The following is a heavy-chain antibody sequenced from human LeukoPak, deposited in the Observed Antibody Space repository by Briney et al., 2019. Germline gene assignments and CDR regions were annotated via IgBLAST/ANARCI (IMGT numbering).Heavy chain of an antibody. Sequence: PGRSLRLSCTASGFTFGDYAMSWFRRAPGKGLEWVGFIRSKAYGGTTEYAASVKGRFTISRDDSKSIAYLQMNSLKTEDTAVYYCTTHGSYSHYWGQGTLVTVSS. CDR3: TTHGSYSHY. CDR1: GFTFGDYA. CDR2: IRSKAYGGTT. D-gene: IGHD1-26*01. V-gene: IGHV3-49*03. J-gene: IGHJ4*02.